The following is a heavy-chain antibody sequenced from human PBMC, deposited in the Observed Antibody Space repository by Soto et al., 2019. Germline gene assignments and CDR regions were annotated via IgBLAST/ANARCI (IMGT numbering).Heavy chain of an antibody. CDR3: ARGHPVGATTH. CDR2: IIPIFGTA. CDR1: GGTFSSYS. D-gene: IGHD1-26*01. V-gene: IGHV1-69*13. Sequence: ASVKVSCKASGGTFSSYSISWVRQAPGQGLEWMGGIIPIFGTANYAQKFQGRVTITADESTSTAYMELSSLRSEDTAVYYCARGHPVGATTHWGQGTLVTVSS. J-gene: IGHJ4*02.